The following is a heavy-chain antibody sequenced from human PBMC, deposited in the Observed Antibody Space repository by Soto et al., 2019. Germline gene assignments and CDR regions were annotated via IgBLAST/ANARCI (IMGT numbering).Heavy chain of an antibody. CDR3: ATLPPRIVVTILPIPS. CDR1: GGSISSSSYY. D-gene: IGHD2-21*01. J-gene: IGHJ4*02. CDR2: IYYSGST. Sequence: SETLSLTCTVSGGSISSSSYYWGWIRQPPGKGLEWIGSIYYSGSTYYNPSLKSRVTISVDTSNNQFSLKLKSATAADTAVYYCATLPPRIVVTILPIPSWGQGTQVTVSS. V-gene: IGHV4-39*07.